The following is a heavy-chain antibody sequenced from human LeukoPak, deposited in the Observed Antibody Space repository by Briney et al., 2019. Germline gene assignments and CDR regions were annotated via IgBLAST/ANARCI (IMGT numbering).Heavy chain of an antibody. Sequence: GASVKVSCKASGYTFTGYYMHWVRQAPGQGLEWMGWINPNSGGTNYAQKFQGRVTMTRDTSISTAYMELSRLRSDDTAVYYCAIPIVVPAAVLNYWGQGTLVTVSS. J-gene: IGHJ4*02. D-gene: IGHD2-2*01. CDR1: GYTFTGYY. CDR2: INPNSGGT. V-gene: IGHV1-2*02. CDR3: AIPIVVPAAVLNY.